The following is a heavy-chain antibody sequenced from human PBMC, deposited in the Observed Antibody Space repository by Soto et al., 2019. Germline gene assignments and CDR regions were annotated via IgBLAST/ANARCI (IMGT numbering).Heavy chain of an antibody. Sequence: ASVKVSCKASGYTFTSYDINWVRQATGQGLEWMGWMNPNSGNTGYAQKFQGRVTMTRNTSISTAYMELSSLRSEDTAVCYCARGRVGAFYYYYGMDVWGQGTTVTVSS. J-gene: IGHJ6*02. CDR1: GYTFTSYD. CDR2: MNPNSGNT. D-gene: IGHD1-26*01. V-gene: IGHV1-8*01. CDR3: ARGRVGAFYYYYGMDV.